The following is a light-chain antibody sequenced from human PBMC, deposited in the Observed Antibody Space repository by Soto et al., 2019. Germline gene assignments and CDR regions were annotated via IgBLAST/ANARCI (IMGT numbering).Light chain of an antibody. CDR3: QYYNSDSFYS. CDR2: RTP. CDR1: QSFSSW. J-gene: IGKJ2*03. Sequence: DIQMTQSPSTLSASVGDRVTITCRASQSFSSWLAWYQQKPGKAPNLLIYRTPTLGRGVQSRFSDSRSGTEFTLTISYLQPDDFATYYFQYYNSDSFYSFGQGTKLEIK. V-gene: IGKV1-5*03.